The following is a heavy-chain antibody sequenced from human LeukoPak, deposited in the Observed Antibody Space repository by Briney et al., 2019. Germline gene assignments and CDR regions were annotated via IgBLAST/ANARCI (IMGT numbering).Heavy chain of an antibody. D-gene: IGHD3-10*01. V-gene: IGHV3-30*02. CDR1: GFTFSSYG. CDR3: AKGALSGSYSPDY. Sequence: GGSLRLSCAASGFTFSSYGMHWVRQAPGKGLEWVAFIRLDGSNKYYADSVKGRFTISRDNSKSALFLQMNSLRAEDTAVYYCAKGALSGSYSPDYWGQGTLVTVSS. CDR2: IRLDGSNK. J-gene: IGHJ4*02.